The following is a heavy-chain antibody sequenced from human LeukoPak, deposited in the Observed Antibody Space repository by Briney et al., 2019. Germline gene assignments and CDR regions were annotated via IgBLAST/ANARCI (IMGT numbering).Heavy chain of an antibody. CDR1: GFPFSDYY. CDR3: AAGTAADY. V-gene: IGHV3-11*03. J-gene: IGHJ4*02. CDR2: ISSSSSYT. D-gene: IGHD1/OR15-1a*01. Sequence: PGGSLRLSCVVSGFPFSDYYMNWIRQAPGKGLEWISYISSSSSYTDYADSVKGRFTISRDNAHNAMFLQMSSLRVDDTAVYYCAAGTAADYWGLGTLVTVSS.